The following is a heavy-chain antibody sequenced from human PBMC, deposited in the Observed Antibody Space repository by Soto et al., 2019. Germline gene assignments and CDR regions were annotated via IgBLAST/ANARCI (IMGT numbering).Heavy chain of an antibody. CDR2: INPNSGGR. V-gene: IGHV1-2*02. CDR1: GYTFTGYY. CDR3: ARGENYDFWSGYSYYYGMDV. J-gene: IGHJ6*02. D-gene: IGHD3-3*01. Sequence: ASVKVSCKASGYTFTGYYMHWVRQAPGQGLEWMGWINPNSGGRNYAQKFQGRVTMTRDTSISTAYMELSRLRSDDTAVYYCARGENYDFWSGYSYYYGMDVWGQGTTVTVSS.